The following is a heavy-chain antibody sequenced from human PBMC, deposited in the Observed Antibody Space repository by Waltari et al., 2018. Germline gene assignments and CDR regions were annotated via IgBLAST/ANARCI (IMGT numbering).Heavy chain of an antibody. V-gene: IGHV7-4-1*02. CDR1: GYTFTSYA. J-gene: IGHJ6*03. CDR2: INTNTGNT. D-gene: IGHD2-2*01. CDR3: ARFFAFVVVPAADLDPYYYYYMDV. Sequence: QVQLVQSGSELKKPGASVKVSCKASGYTFTSYAINWVRQAPGQGLEWSGWINTNTGNTTYAQGFTGRFVFSLDTSVSTAYLQISSLKAEDTAVYYCARFFAFVVVPAADLDPYYYYYMDVWGKGTTVTVSS.